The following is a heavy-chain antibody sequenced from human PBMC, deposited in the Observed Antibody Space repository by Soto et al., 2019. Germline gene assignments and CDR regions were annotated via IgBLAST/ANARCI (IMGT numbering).Heavy chain of an antibody. CDR1: ADTFTSYA. V-gene: IGHV1-69*12. D-gene: IGHD3-10*01. CDR2: IIPLFNSS. J-gene: IGHJ6*02. CDR3: ARVWLRGVLNPRFNYYGMDV. Sequence: QVQLVQSGAEVKKPGSSLKVSCEAPADTFTSYAITWVRQAPGQGLEWMGVIIPLFNSSNYAQKFQGRVTITADESTSTVYMELSSLRCEDTAVYYCARVWLRGVLNPRFNYYGMDVWGQGTTVTVSS.